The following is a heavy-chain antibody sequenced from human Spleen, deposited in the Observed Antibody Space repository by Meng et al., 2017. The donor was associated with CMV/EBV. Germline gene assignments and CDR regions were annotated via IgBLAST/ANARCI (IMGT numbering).Heavy chain of an antibody. CDR2: INPNSGDT. V-gene: IGHV1-2*02. D-gene: IGHD3-22*01. CDR3: ARALQLSSPNHYDSTGYYFELDYFDY. CDR1: GNTFTTYY. Sequence: ASVKVSCKASGNTFTTYYMHWVRQAPGQGLEWMGWINPNSGDTYYTHKFHGRVTMTRDTSISTAYMELSTLRSDDTAVYYCARALQLSSPNHYDSTGYYFELDYFDYWGQGTLVTVSS. J-gene: IGHJ4*02.